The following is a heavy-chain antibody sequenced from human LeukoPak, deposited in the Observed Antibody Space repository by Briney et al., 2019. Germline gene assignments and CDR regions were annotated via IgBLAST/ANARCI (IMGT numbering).Heavy chain of an antibody. Sequence: GGSLRLSCAASGFTFSDYNMRWIRQAPGKGLEWVSSISRSGSTKYYADSVKGRFTISRDNAKNSLFLQMNSLRAEDTAVYYCARGGSGGWYRNDAFDIWGQGTMVTVSS. CDR1: GFTFSDYN. J-gene: IGHJ3*02. D-gene: IGHD6-19*01. CDR3: ARGGSGGWYRNDAFDI. V-gene: IGHV3-11*01. CDR2: ISRSGSTK.